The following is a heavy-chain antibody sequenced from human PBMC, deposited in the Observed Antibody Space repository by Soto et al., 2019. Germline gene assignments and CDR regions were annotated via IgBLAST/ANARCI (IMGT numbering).Heavy chain of an antibody. CDR3: AREKGSSFSFDY. V-gene: IGHV4-34*01. CDR1: GGSFSGYY. Sequence: SETLSLTCAVYGGSFSGYYCSWIRQPPGKGLEWIGYIYHSGSPYYNPSLKSRVTISVDRSKNQFSLKLSSVTAADTAVYYCAREKGSSFSFDYWGQGTLVTVSS. J-gene: IGHJ4*02. D-gene: IGHD6-13*01. CDR2: IYHSGSP.